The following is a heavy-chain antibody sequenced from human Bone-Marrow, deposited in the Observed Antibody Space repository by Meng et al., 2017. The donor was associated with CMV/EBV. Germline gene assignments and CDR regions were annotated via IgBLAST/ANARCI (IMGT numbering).Heavy chain of an antibody. V-gene: IGHV1-18*01. D-gene: IGHD2-15*01. Sequence: ASVKVSCKASGYTFSSYGISWVRQAPGQGLEWMGWISAYNGNTNHAQNLQGRVTMTTDTSTSTAYMELRSLRSDDTAVYYCARELMVVSPTLFYYYGMDVWGQGTTVTASS. J-gene: IGHJ6*02. CDR1: GYTFSSYG. CDR3: ARELMVVSPTLFYYYGMDV. CDR2: ISAYNGNT.